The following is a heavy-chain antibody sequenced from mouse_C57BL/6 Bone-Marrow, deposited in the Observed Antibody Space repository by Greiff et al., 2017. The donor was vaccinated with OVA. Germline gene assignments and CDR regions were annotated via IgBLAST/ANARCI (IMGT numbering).Heavy chain of an antibody. V-gene: IGHV6-3*01. J-gene: IGHJ4*01. CDR3: TVRWVMDY. CDR1: GFTFSNYW. D-gene: IGHD2-3*01. CDR2: IRLKSDNYAT. Sequence: EVKLMESGGGLVQPGGSMKLSCVASGFTFSNYWMNWVRQSPEKGLEWVAQIRLKSDNYATHYAESVKGRFTISRDDSKSSVYLQMNNLRAEDTGIYYCTVRWVMDYWCQGTSVTVSS.